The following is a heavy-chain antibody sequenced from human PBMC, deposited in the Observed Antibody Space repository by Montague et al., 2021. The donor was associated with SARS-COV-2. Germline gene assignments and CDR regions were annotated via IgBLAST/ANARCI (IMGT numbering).Heavy chain of an antibody. CDR1: GASISSRSYY. J-gene: IGHJ4*02. CDR2: KYYSGNT. CDR3: ATLPSSFTIFGVVQGYYFDD. V-gene: IGHV4-39*01. D-gene: IGHD3-3*01. Sequence: SETLSRTCTVSGASISSRSYYWGWIRQPPGKGLEWIGFKYYSGNTYYNPTLKSRVPISVDTSKNQLSLKLSSVTAADTAVYYCATLPSSFTIFGVVQGYYFDDWGQGTLVTDSS.